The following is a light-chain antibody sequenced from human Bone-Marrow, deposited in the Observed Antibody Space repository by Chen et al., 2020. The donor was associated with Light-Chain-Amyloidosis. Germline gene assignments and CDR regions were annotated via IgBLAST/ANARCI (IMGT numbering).Light chain of an antibody. CDR1: SSSIGSHT. V-gene: IGLV1-44*01. CDR3: AAWDDSLNGWV. J-gene: IGLJ3*02. Sequence: QPPSASGTPGQRVTISCAGSSSSIGSHTVSWYHHLPETAPKLLIYDNDQRPSGVPDRFSGSKSGTSASLAISGLQSEDEADYYCAAWDDSLNGWVFGGGTKLTVL. CDR2: DND.